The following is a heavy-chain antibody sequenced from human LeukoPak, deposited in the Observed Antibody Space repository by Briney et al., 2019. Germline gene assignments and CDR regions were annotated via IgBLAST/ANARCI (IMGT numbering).Heavy chain of an antibody. CDR3: ARSTGGFDY. CDR2: ISYDGSNK. V-gene: IGHV3-30*14. Sequence: GGSLRHSCAASGFTFSSYAMHWVRQAPGKGLEWVAVISYDGSNKYYADSVKGRFTISRDNSKNTLYLQMNSLRAEDTAVYYCARSTGGFDYWGQGTLVTVSS. D-gene: IGHD4-17*01. CDR1: GFTFSSYA. J-gene: IGHJ4*02.